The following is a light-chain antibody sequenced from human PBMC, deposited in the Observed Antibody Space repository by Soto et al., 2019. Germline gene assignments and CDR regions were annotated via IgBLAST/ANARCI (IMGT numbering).Light chain of an antibody. CDR2: GAS. CDR3: QQYGSSPRT. CDR1: QSVSSSH. J-gene: IGKJ1*01. V-gene: IGKV3-20*01. Sequence: EIVLTQSPGTLSLSPGERATLSCRASQSVSSSHLAGYQQKPGQSPRLLISGASSRATGIPDRFTGSGSGTDFTLTISRLEPEDFAVYYCQQYGSSPRTFGQGTKVEIK.